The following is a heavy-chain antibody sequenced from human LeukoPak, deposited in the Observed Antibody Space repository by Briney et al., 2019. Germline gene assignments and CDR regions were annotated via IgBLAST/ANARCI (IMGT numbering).Heavy chain of an antibody. V-gene: IGHV4-34*01. CDR3: ASATYYYDSSGYSGYYFDY. CDR2: INHSGST. CDR1: GGSFSGYY. D-gene: IGHD3-22*01. J-gene: IGHJ4*02. Sequence: SETLSLICAVYGGSFSGYYWSWIRQPPGKGLEWIGEINHSGSTNYNPSLKSRVTISVDTSKNQFSLKLSSVTAADTAVYYCASATYYYDSSGYSGYYFDYWGQGTLVTVSS.